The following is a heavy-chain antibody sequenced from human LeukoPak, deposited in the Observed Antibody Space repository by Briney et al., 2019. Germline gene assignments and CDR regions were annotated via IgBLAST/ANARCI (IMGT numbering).Heavy chain of an antibody. D-gene: IGHD6-19*01. V-gene: IGHV4-39*01. CDR1: GASISGSGYY. CDR3: VKSGGYGLIDY. Sequence: SETLSLTCAVSGASISGSGYYLGWIRQPPGKGLEWIGNIYYTGSPYYNASLQSRVTISIDMSKNQFSLRLSSVTAADTAMYYCVKSGGYGLIDYWGQGTLVTVSS. CDR2: IYYTGSP. J-gene: IGHJ4*02.